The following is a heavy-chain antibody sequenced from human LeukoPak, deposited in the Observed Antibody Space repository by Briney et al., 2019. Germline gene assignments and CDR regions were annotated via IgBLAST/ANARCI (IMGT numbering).Heavy chain of an antibody. V-gene: IGHV4-39*07. CDR3: ARVRSSSWYLYYYYMDV. CDR1: GGSISSSSYY. Sequence: SETLSLTCTVSGGSISSSSYYWGWIRQPPGKGGEGIGSNYYSGSTYYNPSRKSRITITVDTSKNQFSLKLSSVTAADTAVYYCARVRSSSWYLYYYYMDVWGKGTTVTVSS. J-gene: IGHJ6*03. CDR2: NYYSGST. D-gene: IGHD6-13*01.